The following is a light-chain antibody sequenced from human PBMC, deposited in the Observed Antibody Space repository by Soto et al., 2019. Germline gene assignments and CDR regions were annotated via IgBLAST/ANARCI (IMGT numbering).Light chain of an antibody. CDR1: SSDVGGYNY. V-gene: IGLV2-8*01. J-gene: IGLJ1*01. CDR3: SSYAAGYTAV. CDR2: EVT. Sequence: QCALTQPPSGSGSPGQSVTISCTGTSSDVGGYNYVSWYQQHPGKAPKLMIYEVTKRPSGVPDRFSGSKSGNTASLTVSGVQAEDDADYYCSSYAAGYTAVFAPGPQVTV.